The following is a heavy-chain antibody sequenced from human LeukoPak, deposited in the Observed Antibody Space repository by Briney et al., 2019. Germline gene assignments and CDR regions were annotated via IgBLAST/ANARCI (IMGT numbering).Heavy chain of an antibody. V-gene: IGHV4-31*03. CDR3: ARVTGGWAFDI. CDR2: IYYSGTT. Sequence: PSETLSLTCTVSGDSISGSGYYWNWIRQLPGKGLEWIGYIYYSGTTYYNPSLKSRVSLSVDTSENQFSLKLPSVTAADTAVYYCARVTGGWAFDIWGQGTMVTVSS. CDR1: GDSISGSGYY. J-gene: IGHJ3*02. D-gene: IGHD1-14*01.